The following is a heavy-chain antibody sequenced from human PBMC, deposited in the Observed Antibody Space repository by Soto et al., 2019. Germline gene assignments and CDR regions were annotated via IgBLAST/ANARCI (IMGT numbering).Heavy chain of an antibody. Sequence: SETLSLTCTVSGGSISNYYWSWIRQPPGKGLEWIGYIYYSGSTNYNPSLKSRVTISVDTSKNQFSLKLSSVTAADTAVYYCARHGMDYYDSSGYYYSPYYFDYWGQG. CDR1: GGSISNYY. CDR3: ARHGMDYYDSSGYYYSPYYFDY. CDR2: IYYSGST. V-gene: IGHV4-59*01. D-gene: IGHD3-22*01. J-gene: IGHJ4*02.